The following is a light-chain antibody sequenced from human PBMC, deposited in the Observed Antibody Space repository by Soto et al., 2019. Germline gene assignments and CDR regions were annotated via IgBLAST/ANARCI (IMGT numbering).Light chain of an antibody. Sequence: EIVMTHSPATLSVSPGERATLSCRASQNINSNLAWYQQKPGQGPRLLIYGAFTRATGAPDRFTGSGSGTEFTLTISSLQSEDFAVYYCQQYNKWLTWTFGQGTKVDIK. CDR1: QNINSN. J-gene: IGKJ1*01. CDR2: GAF. CDR3: QQYNKWLTWT. V-gene: IGKV3-15*01.